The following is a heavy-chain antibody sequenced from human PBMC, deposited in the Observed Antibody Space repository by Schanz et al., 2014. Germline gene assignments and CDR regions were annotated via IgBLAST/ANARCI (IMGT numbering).Heavy chain of an antibody. CDR2: IIPIVDIT. D-gene: IGHD3-16*01. V-gene: IGHV1-69*04. J-gene: IGHJ6*02. CDR3: ATIGVNDYWRFGLDL. Sequence: QVQLVQSGAEVRKPGSSVRVSCKASGGTFTSYAFIWVRQAPGQGLEWMGRIIPIVDITNYAQKFLGRVTITADKSTSTAYMELKSPRSADTAVYYCATIGVNDYWRFGLDLWGQGTTVTVSS. CDR1: GGTFTSYA.